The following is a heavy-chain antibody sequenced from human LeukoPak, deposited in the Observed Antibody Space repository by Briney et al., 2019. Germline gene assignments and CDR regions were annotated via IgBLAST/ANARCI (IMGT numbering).Heavy chain of an antibody. V-gene: IGHV4-61*05. J-gene: IGHJ4*02. Sequence: SETLSLTCTVSGGSISSSSYYWGWIRQPPGKGLEWIGYIYYSGSTNYNPSLKSRVTISVDTSKNQFSLKLSSVTAADTAVYYCARGPRVIKTFDYWGQGTLVTVSS. CDR2: IYYSGST. CDR3: ARGPRVIKTFDY. CDR1: GGSISSSSYY.